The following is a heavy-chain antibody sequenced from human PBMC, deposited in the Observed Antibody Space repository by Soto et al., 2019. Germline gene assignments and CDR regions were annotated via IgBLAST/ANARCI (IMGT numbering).Heavy chain of an antibody. CDR2: ITWNGGNT. D-gene: IGHD3-3*01. V-gene: IGHV3-43*01. CDR1: GFRFDDYN. CDR3: ARETLSFGSALDV. Sequence: GGSLRLSCAASGFRFDDYNIHWVRQAPGKGLEWVSLITWNGGNTYYADSVKGRFTISRDGTTKSVSLQMTSLKTEDTGLYYCARETLSFGSALDVWGQGTTVTVSS. J-gene: IGHJ6*02.